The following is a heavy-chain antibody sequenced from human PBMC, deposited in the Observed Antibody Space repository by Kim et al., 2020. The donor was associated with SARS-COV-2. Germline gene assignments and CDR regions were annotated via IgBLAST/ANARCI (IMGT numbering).Heavy chain of an antibody. CDR2: IYYSGST. Sequence: SETLSLTCTVSGGSISSYYWSWIRQPPGKGLEWIGYIYYSGSTNYNPSLKSRVTISVDTSKNQFSLKLSSVTAADTAVYYCARTPTYYYGSGSYYRPYYYYGMDVWGQGTTVTVSS. CDR1: GGSISSYY. CDR3: ARTPTYYYGSGSYYRPYYYYGMDV. D-gene: IGHD3-10*01. V-gene: IGHV4-59*13. J-gene: IGHJ6*02.